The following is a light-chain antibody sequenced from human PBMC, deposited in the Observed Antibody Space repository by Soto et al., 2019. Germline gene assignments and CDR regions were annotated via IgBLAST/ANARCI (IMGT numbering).Light chain of an antibody. CDR3: QSYDSSLSGSYV. CDR1: SSNIGARVD. CDR2: SNN. Sequence: SVLTQPPSVSGAPGQTVTISCTGSSSNIGARVDVHWYQHLPGTAPKLLIYSNNIRPSGVPDRFSGSKSGSSASLAISGLQPEDEGDYYCQSYDSSLSGSYVFGTGTKLTVL. V-gene: IGLV1-40*01. J-gene: IGLJ1*01.